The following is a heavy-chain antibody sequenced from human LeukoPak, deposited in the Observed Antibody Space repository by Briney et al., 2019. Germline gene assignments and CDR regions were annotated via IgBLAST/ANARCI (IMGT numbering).Heavy chain of an antibody. CDR1: GGTFSSYA. D-gene: IGHD2-2*01. V-gene: IGHV1-69*01. J-gene: IGHJ4*02. CDR3: AVTVDIVVVPAAIDFDY. Sequence: SVKVSCKASGGTFSSYAISWVRQAPGQGLEWMGGIIPIFGTANYAQKFQGRVTITADESTSTAYMELSSLRSEDTAVYYCAVTVDIVVVPAAIDFDYWGQGTLVTVSS. CDR2: IIPIFGTA.